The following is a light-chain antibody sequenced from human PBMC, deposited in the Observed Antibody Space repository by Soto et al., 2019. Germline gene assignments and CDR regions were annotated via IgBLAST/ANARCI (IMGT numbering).Light chain of an antibody. V-gene: IGLV2-14*01. CDR1: SSDVGGYNY. CDR3: SSYRSTKVI. J-gene: IGLJ2*01. Sequence: QSALTQPASVSGSPGQSITISCTETSSDVGGYNYVSWYQQHPGKAPKLMIYDVSNRPSGVSNRFSGSKSGNTASLTISGLQAEDEADYYCSSYRSTKVIFGGGTKVTVL. CDR2: DVS.